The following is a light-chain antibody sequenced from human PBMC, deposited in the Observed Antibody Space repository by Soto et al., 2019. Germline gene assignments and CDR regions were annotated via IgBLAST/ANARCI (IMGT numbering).Light chain of an antibody. Sequence: QSVLTQPASVSGSPGQSITISCTGTSSDVGGCNYVSWYQQHPGKAPKLMISEVSNRPSGVSNRFSGSKSGNTASLTISGLQAEDEADYYCSSYTRSSTWVFGGGTKLTVL. V-gene: IGLV2-14*01. CDR1: SSDVGGCNY. CDR2: EVS. CDR3: SSYTRSSTWV. J-gene: IGLJ3*02.